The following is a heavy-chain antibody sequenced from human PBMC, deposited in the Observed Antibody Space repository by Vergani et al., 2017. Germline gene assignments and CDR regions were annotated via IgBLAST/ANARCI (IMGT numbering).Heavy chain of an antibody. CDR1: GFTFDDYA. CDR2: ISWSSGSI. D-gene: IGHD3-22*01. CDR3: AKEAILGRPYDYYYMDV. Sequence: EVQLVEFGGGLVQPGRSLRLSCAASGFTFDDYAMHWVRQAPGRGLEWVSGISWSSGSIGYADSVKGRFTISRDNAKNSLYLQMNSLRAEDTALYYCAKEAILGRPYDYYYMDVWGKGTTVTVSS. J-gene: IGHJ6*03. V-gene: IGHV3-9*01.